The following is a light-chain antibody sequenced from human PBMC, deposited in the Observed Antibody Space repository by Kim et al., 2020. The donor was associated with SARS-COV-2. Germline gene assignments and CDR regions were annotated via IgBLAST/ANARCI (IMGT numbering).Light chain of an antibody. V-gene: IGLV2-11*01. J-gene: IGLJ2*01. Sequence: GKSVTIARIGTSSDVGGYNYVSWYQQHPGKAPKLMIYDISKRPSGVPDRFSGSKSGNTASLTISGLQAEDEADYYCCSYAGSYGVVFGGGTPLTVL. CDR2: DIS. CDR1: SSDVGGYNY. CDR3: CSYAGSYGVV.